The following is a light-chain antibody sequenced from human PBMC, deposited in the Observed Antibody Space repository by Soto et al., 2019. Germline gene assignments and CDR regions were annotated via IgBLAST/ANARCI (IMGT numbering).Light chain of an antibody. CDR3: QQLNRFPRT. CDR1: QDISSY. Sequence: DIQLTQSPSFLSASVGDRVTITCRASQDISSYLAWYQQRPGKVPRFLTHSASTLQSGVPSWFSATGSGTTFTLTISSLQPEDIATYYCQQLNRFPRTFGQGTKVEV. J-gene: IGKJ1*01. V-gene: IGKV1-9*01. CDR2: SAS.